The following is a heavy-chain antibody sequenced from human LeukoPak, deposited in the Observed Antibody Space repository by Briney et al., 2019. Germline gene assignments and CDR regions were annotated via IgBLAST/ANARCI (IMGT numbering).Heavy chain of an antibody. CDR3: ARSVSTYYFDY. D-gene: IGHD3-22*01. CDR1: GGSISSGGYS. Sequence: PSETLSLTCAVSGGSISSGGYSWSWIRQPPGKGLEWIGYIYHSGSTYYNPSLKSRVTISVDRSKNQFSLKLGSVTAADTAVYYCARSVSTYYFDYWGQGTLVTVSS. J-gene: IGHJ4*02. V-gene: IGHV4-30-2*01. CDR2: IYHSGST.